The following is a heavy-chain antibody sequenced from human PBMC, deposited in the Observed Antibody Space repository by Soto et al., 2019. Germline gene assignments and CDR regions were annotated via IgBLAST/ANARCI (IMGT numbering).Heavy chain of an antibody. D-gene: IGHD3-3*01. CDR2: IYHSGTA. CDR3: ARRRITTFGVVITGYGMDV. CDR1: GGSISNNNC. Sequence: PSETLPLTCAVSGGSISNNNCWNWVRQPPGKGLEWIGEIYHSGTANCNPSLKSRVTISVDKSNNQFSLTLNSVTAADTAVYYCARRRITTFGVVITGYGMDVWGQGTTVTVSS. J-gene: IGHJ6*02. V-gene: IGHV4-4*02.